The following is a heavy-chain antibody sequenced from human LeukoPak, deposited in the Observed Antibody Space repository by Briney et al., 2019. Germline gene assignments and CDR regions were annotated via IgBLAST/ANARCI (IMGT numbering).Heavy chain of an antibody. D-gene: IGHD1-26*01. Sequence: PSETLSLTCTVSGGSISSYYWSWIRQPPGKGLEWIGYIYYSGSTNYNAYLKSRVTISVDTSKNQFSLKLSSVTAADTAVYYCARESSGSYFDYWGQGTLVTVSS. V-gene: IGHV4-59*01. CDR2: IYYSGST. CDR1: GGSISSYY. CDR3: ARESSGSYFDY. J-gene: IGHJ4*02.